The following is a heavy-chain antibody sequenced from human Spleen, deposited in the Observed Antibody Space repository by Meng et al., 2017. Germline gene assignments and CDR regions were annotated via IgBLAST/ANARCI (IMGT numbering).Heavy chain of an antibody. V-gene: IGHV4-4*02. CDR2: ISQGSGRT. D-gene: IGHD2-21*01. CDR3: VRNEGYSFGA. Sequence: QVQLQESGPGLVKPSGTRSLTCAVSGDSISSRDWWSWVRQPPGKGLEWIGEISQGSGRTNYNPSLKSRVTISLDKSKNQFSLNVNSVTAADTAVYYCVRNEGYSFGAWGQGTLVTVSS. J-gene: IGHJ5*02. CDR1: GDSISSRDW.